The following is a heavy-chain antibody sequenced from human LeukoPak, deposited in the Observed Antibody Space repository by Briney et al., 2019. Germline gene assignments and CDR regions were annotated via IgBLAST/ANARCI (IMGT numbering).Heavy chain of an antibody. V-gene: IGHV4-38-2*02. CDR3: ARYYYDSSGYYGGSAFDI. CDR1: GYSISSGYY. Sequence: SETLSLTCTVSGYSISSGYYWGWIRQPSGKGLEWIGSIYHSGSTYYNPSLKSRVTISVDTSKNQFSLKLSSVTAADTAVYYCARYYYDSSGYYGGSAFDIWGQGTMVTVSS. CDR2: IYHSGST. D-gene: IGHD3-22*01. J-gene: IGHJ3*02.